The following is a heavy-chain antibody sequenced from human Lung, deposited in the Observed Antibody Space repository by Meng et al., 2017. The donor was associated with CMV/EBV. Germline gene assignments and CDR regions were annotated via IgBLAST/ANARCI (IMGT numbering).Heavy chain of an antibody. CDR1: GFTFSSYA. CDR3: ATDGGAAAGTTPRGP. CDR2: ISYDGSNK. V-gene: IGHV3-30*04. J-gene: IGHJ5*02. Sequence: SCAASGFTFSSYAMHWVRQAPGKGLEWVAVISYDGSNKYYADSVKGRFTISRDNSKNTLYLQMNSLRAEDTAVYYCATDGGAAAGTTPRGPWGQGXLVTVSS. D-gene: IGHD6-13*01.